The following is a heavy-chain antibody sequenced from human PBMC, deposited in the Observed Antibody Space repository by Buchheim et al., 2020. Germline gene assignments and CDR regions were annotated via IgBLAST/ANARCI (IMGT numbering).Heavy chain of an antibody. V-gene: IGHV3-23*01. CDR1: GFPFSSYA. CDR2: VSGTGGST. Sequence: QLLESGGGLVQPGTSLRLSCEASGFPFSSYAMSWVRQAPGKGLEWVAAVSGTGGSTFYADSVKGRFTISRDNSKNTFYLQMDSLRADDMAVYYCAKDSGYNYTGLDVWGQGTT. J-gene: IGHJ6*02. CDR3: AKDSGYNYTGLDV.